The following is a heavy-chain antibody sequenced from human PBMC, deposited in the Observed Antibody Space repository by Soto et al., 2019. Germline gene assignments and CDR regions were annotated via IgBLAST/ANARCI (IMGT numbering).Heavy chain of an antibody. CDR2: IIPTFGTA. CDR3: ARVDSSGYLGMYYFVK. D-gene: IGHD3-22*01. Sequence: SVKVSCKASGGTFGSYAISWVRQAPGQGLEWMGGIIPTFGTANYAQKFQGRVTITADESTSTAYMEPSSLRSEDTAVYYCARVDSSGYLGMYYFVKWGQGTQVIVSS. CDR1: GGTFGSYA. V-gene: IGHV1-69*13. J-gene: IGHJ4*02.